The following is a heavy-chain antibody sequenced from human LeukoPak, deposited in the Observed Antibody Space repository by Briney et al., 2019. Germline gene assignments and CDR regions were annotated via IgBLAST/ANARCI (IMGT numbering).Heavy chain of an antibody. J-gene: IGHJ4*02. CDR1: GFTFSSNY. D-gene: IGHD4-17*01. CDR2: IYSGGST. V-gene: IGHV3-53*01. CDR3: ASSTVTNDYAPPGYFDY. Sequence: GGSLRLSCAASGFTFSSNYMSWVRQAPGKGLEWVSVIYSGGSTYYSDSVKGRFTISRDNSKNTLYLQMNSLRAEDTAVYYCASSTVTNDYAPPGYFDYWGQGTLVTVSS.